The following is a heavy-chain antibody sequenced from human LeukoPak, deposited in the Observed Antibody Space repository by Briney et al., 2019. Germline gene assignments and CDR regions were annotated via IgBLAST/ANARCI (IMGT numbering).Heavy chain of an antibody. V-gene: IGHV4-59*01. CDR2: IYYSGST. CDR3: ARALQRFGEFQNWFDL. CDR1: GGSISSYY. Sequence: SETLSLTCTVSGGSISSYYWSWIRQPPGKGLEWVGYIYYSGSTNYNPSLKSRVTISVDTSKNQFSLKLSSVTAADTAVYYCARALQRFGEFQNWFDLWGQGTLVTVSS. J-gene: IGHJ5*02. D-gene: IGHD3-10*01.